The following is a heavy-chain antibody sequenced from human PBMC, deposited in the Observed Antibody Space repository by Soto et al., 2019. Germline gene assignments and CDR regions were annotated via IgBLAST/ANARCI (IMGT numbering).Heavy chain of an antibody. CDR3: ARGVGSSPPQY. V-gene: IGHV4-59*02. Sequence: SETLSLTCTISGGSVSVYYWSWIRQSTGQGLEWIGYIYASGSPYYNPSLRSRVTISADTSKYQISLKLTSPTAADTAVYYCARGVGSSPPQYWGRGTLVTVSS. CDR1: GGSVSVYY. CDR2: IYASGSP. J-gene: IGHJ4*02. D-gene: IGHD1-26*01.